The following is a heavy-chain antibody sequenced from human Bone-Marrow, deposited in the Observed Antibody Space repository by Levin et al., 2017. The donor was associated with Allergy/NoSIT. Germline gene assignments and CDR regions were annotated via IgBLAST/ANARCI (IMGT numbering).Heavy chain of an antibody. D-gene: IGHD1-20*01. CDR3: ARAGLITGTTRSAFDV. CDR2: ISYDGSNK. CDR1: GFTFSHYT. Sequence: SGESLKISCAASGFTFSHYTMHWVRQAPGKGLEWVAFISYDGSNKYQADSVKGRFTISRDNSKNRLFLQMNSLRAEDTAVYYCARAGLITGTTRSAFDVWGRGTMVTVSS. V-gene: IGHV3-30-3*01. J-gene: IGHJ3*01.